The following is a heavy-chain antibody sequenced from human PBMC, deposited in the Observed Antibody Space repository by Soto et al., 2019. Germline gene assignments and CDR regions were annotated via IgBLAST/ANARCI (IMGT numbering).Heavy chain of an antibody. Sequence: SETLSLTCTISGGSISNYYWTWIRQTPGKGLEWIGYVYYSGNTNYNPSLKSRVSISVDTSKNHFSLRLTSVTAADTAVYYCARDLWVEPELYYYGMDVWGQGTTVTVSS. V-gene: IGHV4-59*12. CDR2: VYYSGNT. J-gene: IGHJ6*02. CDR1: GGSISNYY. D-gene: IGHD1-1*01. CDR3: ARDLWVEPELYYYGMDV.